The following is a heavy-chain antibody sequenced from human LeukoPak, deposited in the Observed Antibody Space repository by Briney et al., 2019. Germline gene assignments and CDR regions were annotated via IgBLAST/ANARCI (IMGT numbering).Heavy chain of an antibody. CDR2: IYYSGST. V-gene: IGHV4-61*08. D-gene: IGHD3-10*01. CDR1: GGSISSGDYY. J-gene: IGHJ4*02. CDR3: ARVGMVRGVPKFDY. Sequence: SQTLSLTCTVSGGSISSGDYYWSWIRQPPGKGLEWIGYIYYSGSTNYNPSLKSRVTISVDTSKNQFSLKLSSVTAADTAVYYCARVGMVRGVPKFDYWGQGTLVTVSS.